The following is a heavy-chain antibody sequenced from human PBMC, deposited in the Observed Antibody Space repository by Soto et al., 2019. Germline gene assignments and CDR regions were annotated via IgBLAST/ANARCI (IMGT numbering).Heavy chain of an antibody. CDR1: GXSFTSYW. J-gene: IGHJ3*02. V-gene: IGHV5-51*01. D-gene: IGHD3-9*01. CDR2: IYPGDSDT. CDR3: ATLSLVTRKPYAFDM. Sequence: PGESLKISCRGAGXSFTSYWIGCVRQMPGKGLEWMGIIYPGDSDTRYSPPFQGQVTISADKSISTAYLQWRSLKASDTAMYYYATLSLVTRKPYAFDMWGQGTMVTVSS.